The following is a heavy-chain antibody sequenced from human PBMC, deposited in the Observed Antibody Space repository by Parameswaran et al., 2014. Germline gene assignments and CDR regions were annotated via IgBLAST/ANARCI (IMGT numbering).Heavy chain of an antibody. D-gene: IGHD4-17*01. CDR3: AKEGTTVTTLFYN. V-gene: IGHV3-23*01. Sequence: RWIRQPPGKGLECVSGISGSGGSTYYADSVKGRFTISRDNSKNTLYLQMNSLRAEDTAVYYCAKEGTTVTTLFYNWGQGTLVTVSS. CDR2: ISGSGGST. J-gene: IGHJ4*02.